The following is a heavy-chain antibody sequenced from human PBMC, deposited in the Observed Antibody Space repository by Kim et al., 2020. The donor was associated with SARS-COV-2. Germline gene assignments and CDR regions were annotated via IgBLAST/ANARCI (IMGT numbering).Heavy chain of an antibody. D-gene: IGHD5-12*01. J-gene: IGHJ6*02. Sequence: VKSRITINPDTSKNQFSLQLNSVTPEDTAVYYCAREIVEMATISNGMDVWGQGTTVTVSS. CDR3: AREIVEMATISNGMDV. V-gene: IGHV6-1*01.